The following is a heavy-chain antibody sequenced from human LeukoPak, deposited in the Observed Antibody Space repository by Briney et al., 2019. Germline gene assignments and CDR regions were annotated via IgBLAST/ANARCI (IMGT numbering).Heavy chain of an antibody. CDR2: ISSSSSAI. D-gene: IGHD5-24*01. CDR1: GFTFSSYS. V-gene: IGHV3-48*01. Sequence: PGGSLRLSCAASGFTFSSYSMNWVRQAPGKGLEWVSYISSSSSAIYYADSVKGRFTISRDNAKNSLYLQMNSLRVEDTAMYYCVRDRVDGYNYYWGQGTLVTVSS. J-gene: IGHJ4*02. CDR3: VRDRVDGYNYY.